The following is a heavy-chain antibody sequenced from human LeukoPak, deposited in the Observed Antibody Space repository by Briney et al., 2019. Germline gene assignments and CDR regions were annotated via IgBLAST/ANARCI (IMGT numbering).Heavy chain of an antibody. V-gene: IGHV3-48*04. CDR3: ARDKLDVGPDY. D-gene: IGHD3-16*01. CDR1: GFTFGSYS. Sequence: PGGSLRLSCAASGFTFGSYSMNWVRQAPGKGLEWVSYISSSSSTIYYADSVKGRFTISRDNAKNSLYLQMNSLRAEDTAVYYCARDKLDVGPDYWGQGTLVTVSS. CDR2: ISSSSSTI. J-gene: IGHJ4*02.